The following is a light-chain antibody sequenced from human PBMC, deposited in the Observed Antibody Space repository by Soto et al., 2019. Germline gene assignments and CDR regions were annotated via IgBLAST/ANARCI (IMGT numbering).Light chain of an antibody. Sequence: EIVLTQSPATLSLSPGERDTLSCRASQSVSSYLAWYQQKPGQAPRLLIYDASNRATGIPARFSGSVFGTDFTLTISSLVPEDFAVYYCQQRSNWPPAFGPGTKVDIK. CDR2: DAS. J-gene: IGKJ3*01. CDR3: QQRSNWPPA. V-gene: IGKV3-11*01. CDR1: QSVSSY.